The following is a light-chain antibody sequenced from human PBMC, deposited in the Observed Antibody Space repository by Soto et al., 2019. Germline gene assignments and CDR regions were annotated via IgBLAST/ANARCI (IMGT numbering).Light chain of an antibody. J-gene: IGKJ2*01. CDR1: QSVSSSY. CDR2: GAS. V-gene: IGKV3-20*01. Sequence: EIVLTQSPGTLSLSPGERATLSCRASQSVSSSYLAWYQQKPGQAPRLLIYGASSRATGIPDRFSGSGSGTDFTLTISRLEPDDSAVYYCQQYGSSHYTFGQGTKLEI. CDR3: QQYGSSHYT.